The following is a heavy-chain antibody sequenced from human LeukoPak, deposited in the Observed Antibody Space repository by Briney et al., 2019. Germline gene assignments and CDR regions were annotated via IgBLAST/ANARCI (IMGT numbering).Heavy chain of an antibody. CDR1: GGSIRSYY. J-gene: IGHJ4*02. CDR2: IYYTGST. Sequence: PSETLSLTCTVSGGSIRSYYWSWIRQPPGKGLEWIGYIYYTGSTNYNPSLKRRVTISIDTSKNQFSLKLTSVTAADTAVYYCARQTGSGLFILPGGQGTLVTVPS. V-gene: IGHV4-59*08. D-gene: IGHD3/OR15-3a*01. CDR3: ARQTGSGLFILP.